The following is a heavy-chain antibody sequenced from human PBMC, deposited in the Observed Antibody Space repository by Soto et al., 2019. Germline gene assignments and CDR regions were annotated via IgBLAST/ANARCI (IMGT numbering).Heavy chain of an antibody. V-gene: IGHV4-59*12. Sequence: RIRQPPGKGLEWIGYIYYSGSTNYNPSLKSRVTISVDTSKNQFSLKLSSVTAADTAVYYCARSEATGLDYWGQGTLVTVSS. CDR3: ARSEATGLDY. J-gene: IGHJ4*02. CDR2: IYYSGST. D-gene: IGHD1-26*01.